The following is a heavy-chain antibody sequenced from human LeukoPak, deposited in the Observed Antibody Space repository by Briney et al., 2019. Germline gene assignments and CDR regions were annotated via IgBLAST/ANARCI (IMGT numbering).Heavy chain of an antibody. D-gene: IGHD2-2*01. CDR2: IIPIFGTA. Sequence: ASMKVSCKASGGTFSSYAISWVRQAPGQGLEWMGGIIPIFGTANYAQKFQGRVTITADESTSTAYMELSSLRSEDTAVYYCARSPSLEYCSSTSCYLGYWGQGTLVTVSS. CDR3: ARSPSLEYCSSTSCYLGY. V-gene: IGHV1-69*13. J-gene: IGHJ4*02. CDR1: GGTFSSYA.